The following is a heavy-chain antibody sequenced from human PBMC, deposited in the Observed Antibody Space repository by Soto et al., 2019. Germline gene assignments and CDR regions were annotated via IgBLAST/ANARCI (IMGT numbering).Heavy chain of an antibody. D-gene: IGHD6-19*01. CDR1: GYTFTGYA. Sequence: ASVKVSCKASGYTFTGYAMQWVRQAPGQRLEWMGWINAGNGNTKYSQKFQGRVTITRDTSASTAYMELSSLRSEDTAVYYCARAVAVAADFDYWGQGTLVTSP. J-gene: IGHJ4*02. CDR2: INAGNGNT. CDR3: ARAVAVAADFDY. V-gene: IGHV1-3*01.